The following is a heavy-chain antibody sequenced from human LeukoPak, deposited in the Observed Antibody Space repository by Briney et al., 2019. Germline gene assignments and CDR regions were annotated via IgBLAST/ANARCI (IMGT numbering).Heavy chain of an antibody. CDR3: VRDPYSSGYYASFDP. CDR2: IYYSGST. D-gene: IGHD5-12*01. CDR1: GGTIGSSY. V-gene: IGHV4-59*01. J-gene: IGHJ5*02. Sequence: SETLSLTCTVSGGTIGSSYWHRIRQPPGKALEWIGYIYYSGSTAYNPSLKSRITMSVDTSKNRFSLNMWSVTAADTAVYYCVRDPYSSGYYASFDPWGQGTLVTVSS.